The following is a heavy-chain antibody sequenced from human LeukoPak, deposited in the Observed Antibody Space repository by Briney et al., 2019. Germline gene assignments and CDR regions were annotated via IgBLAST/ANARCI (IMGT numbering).Heavy chain of an antibody. J-gene: IGHJ4*02. D-gene: IGHD6-13*01. V-gene: IGHV1-46*01. CDR3: TIIAAAGYFDY. CDR1: GYTFTSYY. CDR2: INPSGGST. Sequence: ASVKVSCKASGYTFTSYYMHWVRQAPGQGLEWTGIINPSGGSTSYAQKFQGRVTMTRDTSTSTVYMELSSLRSEDTAVYYCTIIAAAGYFDYWGQGTLVTVSS.